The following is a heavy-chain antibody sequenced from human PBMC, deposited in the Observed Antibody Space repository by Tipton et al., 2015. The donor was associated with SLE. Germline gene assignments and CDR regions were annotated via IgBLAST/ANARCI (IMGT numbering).Heavy chain of an antibody. CDR3: TRALERPITGYYFDY. D-gene: IGHD5-24*01. CDR1: GGSISRSNYY. Sequence: LRLSCTVSGGSISRSNYYWGWIRQPPGKGLEWIGSIFYSGSTYYNPSLKSRVTISVDTSKNQFSLKLNSVTAADAAVYYCTRALERPITGYYFDYWGQGTLVTVSS. V-gene: IGHV4-39*07. CDR2: IFYSGST. J-gene: IGHJ4*02.